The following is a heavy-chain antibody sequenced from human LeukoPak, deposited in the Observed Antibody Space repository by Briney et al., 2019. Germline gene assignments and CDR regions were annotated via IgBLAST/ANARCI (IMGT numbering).Heavy chain of an antibody. D-gene: IGHD6-13*01. CDR2: IHHYGST. CDR3: ARTYQSTVPGIAGAGTFDC. Sequence: SETLSLTCAVYGGSFSGYYWSWIRQTPEKGLEWIGEIHHYGSTNYNPSLKSRVTILIDTSKNQFSLKLSSVTAADTAVYYCARTYQSTVPGIAGAGTFDCWGQGILVTVSS. CDR1: GGSFSGYY. J-gene: IGHJ4*02. V-gene: IGHV4-34*01.